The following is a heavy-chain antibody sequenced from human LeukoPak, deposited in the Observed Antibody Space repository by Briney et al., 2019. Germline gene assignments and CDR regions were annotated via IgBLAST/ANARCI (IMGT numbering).Heavy chain of an antibody. CDR2: ISSSGNTI. Sequence: PGGSLRLSCAASGFTFSYYELHWVRHAPGKGLEWVSYISSSGNTIYYADSVKGRLTISRDNAKNSLYLQMNSLRAEDTAVYYCAVRVGTAAGTDFWGQGTLVTVSS. CDR3: AVRVGTAAGTDF. D-gene: IGHD6-13*01. CDR1: GFTFSYYE. J-gene: IGHJ4*02. V-gene: IGHV3-48*03.